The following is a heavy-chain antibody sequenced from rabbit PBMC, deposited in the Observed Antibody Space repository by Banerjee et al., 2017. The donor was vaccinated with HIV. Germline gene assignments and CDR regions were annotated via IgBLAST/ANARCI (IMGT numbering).Heavy chain of an antibody. Sequence: QSLEESGGDLVKPGASLTLTCTASGFSFSSSYYMCWVRQAPGKGLEWIACIYTGHGGTYYASWARGRFTISKTSSTTVTLQMTSLTAADTATYFCARWGSGWSLSLWGPGTLVTVS. CDR1: GFSFSSSYY. V-gene: IGHV1S40*01. D-gene: IGHD1-1*01. CDR2: IYTGHGGT. CDR3: ARWGSGWSLSL. J-gene: IGHJ4*01.